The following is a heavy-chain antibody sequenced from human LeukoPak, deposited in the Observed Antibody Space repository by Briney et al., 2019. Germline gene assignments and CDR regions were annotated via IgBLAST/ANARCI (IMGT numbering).Heavy chain of an antibody. CDR1: GGSISSSSYY. Sequence: SETLSLTCTVSGGSISSSSYYWGWIRQPPGKGLEWIGSIYYSGSTYYNPSLKSRVTISVDMSKNQFSLKLSSVTAADTAVYYCALEKRMGGYSYATTFDDGGQGTLVTGAS. J-gene: IGHJ4*02. CDR3: ALEKRMGGYSYATTFDD. V-gene: IGHV4-39*01. CDR2: IYYSGST. D-gene: IGHD5-18*01.